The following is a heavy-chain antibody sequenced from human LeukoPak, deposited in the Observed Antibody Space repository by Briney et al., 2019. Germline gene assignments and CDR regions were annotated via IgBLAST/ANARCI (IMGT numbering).Heavy chain of an antibody. V-gene: IGHV3-23*01. CDR1: GFTFSSSA. CDR3: ARVRIDYYDSSGYYYDAFDI. CDR2: ISDSGGST. Sequence: PGGSLRLSCAASGFTFSSSAMSWVRQAPGKGLEWVSTISDSGGSTYYAESVRGRFTISRDNAKNSLYLQMNSLRDEDTAVYYCARVRIDYYDSSGYYYDAFDIWGQGTMVTVSS. J-gene: IGHJ3*02. D-gene: IGHD3-22*01.